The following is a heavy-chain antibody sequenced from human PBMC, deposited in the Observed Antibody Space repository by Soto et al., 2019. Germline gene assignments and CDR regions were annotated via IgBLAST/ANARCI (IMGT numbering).Heavy chain of an antibody. Sequence: QVQLVESGGGLVKPGGSLRLSCAASGFTFSDYYMSWIRQAPGKGLEWVSYISSSSSYTNYADSVKGRFTISRDNAXXSLYLQMNSLRAEDTAVYYCARGGIAVAGTAWFDPWGQGTLVTVSS. CDR2: ISSSSSYT. CDR3: ARGGIAVAGTAWFDP. J-gene: IGHJ5*02. CDR1: GFTFSDYY. D-gene: IGHD6-19*01. V-gene: IGHV3-11*05.